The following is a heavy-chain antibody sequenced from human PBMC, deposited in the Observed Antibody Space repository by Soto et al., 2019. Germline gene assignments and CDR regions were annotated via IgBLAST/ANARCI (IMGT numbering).Heavy chain of an antibody. Sequence: SETLSLTCTVSGGSISSSSYYWGWIRQPPGKGLEWIGSIYYSGSTYYNPSLKSRVTMSVDTSKNQFSLKLSSVTAADTAVYYCARLGNYDFWSIGYLGQGTLVTVSS. J-gene: IGHJ4*02. V-gene: IGHV4-39*01. D-gene: IGHD3-3*01. CDR3: ARLGNYDFWSIGY. CDR1: GGSISSSSYY. CDR2: IYYSGST.